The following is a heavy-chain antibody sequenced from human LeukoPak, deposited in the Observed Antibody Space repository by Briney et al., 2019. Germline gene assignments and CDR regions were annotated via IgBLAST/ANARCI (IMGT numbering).Heavy chain of an antibody. CDR3: ARQGRSSHFDY. V-gene: IGHV4-59*08. J-gene: IGHJ4*02. CDR1: GGSVSDYY. Sequence: SETLSLTCTISGGSVSDYYWSWIRQSPGKGLEWIGYIYYTGSTTYNPSLKSRVTISADTSKNQFSLKLSSVTAADTAVYYCARQGRSSHFDYWGQGTLVTVSS. CDR2: IYYTGST. D-gene: IGHD6-13*01.